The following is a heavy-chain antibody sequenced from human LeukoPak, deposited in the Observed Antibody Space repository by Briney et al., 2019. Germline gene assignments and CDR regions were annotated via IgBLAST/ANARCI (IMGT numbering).Heavy chain of an antibody. CDR2: ISGSGGST. J-gene: IGHJ4*02. CDR1: GFTFSSYA. Sequence: GGSLRLSCAASGFTFSSYAMSWVRQAPGKGLEWVSAISGSGGSTYYVDSVKGRFTISRDNSKNTLYLQMNSLRAEDTAVYYCAKDRLRMKRYDYWGQGTLVTVSS. CDR3: AKDRLRMKRYDY. D-gene: IGHD5-12*01. V-gene: IGHV3-23*01.